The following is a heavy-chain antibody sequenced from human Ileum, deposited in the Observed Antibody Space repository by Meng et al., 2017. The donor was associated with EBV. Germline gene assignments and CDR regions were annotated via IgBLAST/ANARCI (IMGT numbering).Heavy chain of an antibody. CDR2: IYYSGST. V-gene: IGHV4-28*01. J-gene: IGHJ4*02. CDR1: GYSISSTNW. D-gene: IGHD3-22*01. Sequence: QVRLQESGPGLVKPSATLPVACAVSGYSISSTNWWGWIRQPPGKGLEWIGYIYYSGSTSYNPSLKSRVTMSVDTSKNQFSLNLNSVTAVDTAVYYCARNVPGTSAYYDWGQGTLVTVSS. CDR3: ARNVPGTSAYYD.